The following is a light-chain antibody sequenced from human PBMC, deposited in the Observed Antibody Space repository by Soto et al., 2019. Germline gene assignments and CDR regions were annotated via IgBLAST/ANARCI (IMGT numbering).Light chain of an antibody. Sequence: QSVLTQPRSVSGSPGQSVTISCTGTSSDVGNYNFVSWFQQHPGKAPKLMIYDVTQRPSGVPDRFSGSKSGNTASLTISGLQAEDDADYYCCSFAGSFYVFGTGTKVTVL. CDR1: SSDVGNYNF. CDR2: DVT. J-gene: IGLJ1*01. CDR3: CSFAGSFYV. V-gene: IGLV2-11*01.